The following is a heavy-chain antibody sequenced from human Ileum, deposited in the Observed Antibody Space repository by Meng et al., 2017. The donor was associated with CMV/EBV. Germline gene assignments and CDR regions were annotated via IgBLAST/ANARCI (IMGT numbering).Heavy chain of an antibody. CDR2: IQFDGSNK. V-gene: IGHV3-30*02. CDR1: GFTFSDYW. CDR3: AKVSSPFLESGLFDV. Sequence: GGSLRLSCAASGFTFSDYWMSWVRQAPGKGLEWVAFIQFDGSNKYYADSVKGRFTISRDNFKTTLYLQMNSLITEDTAVYYCAKVSSPFLESGLFDVCGQGTMVTVSS. J-gene: IGHJ3*01. D-gene: IGHD3-3*02.